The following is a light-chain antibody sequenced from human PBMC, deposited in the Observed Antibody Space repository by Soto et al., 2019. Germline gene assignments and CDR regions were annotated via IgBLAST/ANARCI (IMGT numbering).Light chain of an antibody. CDR3: QQYLSSLPT. CDR2: WAS. J-gene: IGKJ2*01. CDR1: QSVLYSSNNKNY. Sequence: DIVMTQFPDSLAVSLGERATIKCKSSQSVLYSSNNKNYLAWYQQRPGQPPKLLTSWASTRESGVPDRFGGSGSGTDFTLTIDNLQAEDVAVYYCQQYLSSLPTFGQGTKLEIK. V-gene: IGKV4-1*01.